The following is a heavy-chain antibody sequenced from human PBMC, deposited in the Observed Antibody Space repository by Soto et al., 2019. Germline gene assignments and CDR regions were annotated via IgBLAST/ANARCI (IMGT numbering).Heavy chain of an antibody. CDR1: GGSISSGDYY. CDR3: ARDPLLDYGSGSLYGMDV. J-gene: IGHJ6*02. CDR2: IYYSGST. Sequence: SETLSLTCTVSGGSISSGDYYWSWIRQPPGKGLEWIGYIYYSGSTYYNPSLKSRVTISVDTSENQFSLKLSSVTAADTAVYYCARDPLLDYGSGSLYGMDVWGQGTTVTVSS. D-gene: IGHD3-10*01. V-gene: IGHV4-30-4*01.